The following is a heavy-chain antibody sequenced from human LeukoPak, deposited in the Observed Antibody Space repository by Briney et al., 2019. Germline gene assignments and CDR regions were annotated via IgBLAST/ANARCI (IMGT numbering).Heavy chain of an antibody. J-gene: IGHJ6*03. D-gene: IGHD1-7*01. Sequence: GGSLRLSCAASGFTVSSNYMSWVRQAPGKGLEWVSVIYSGGSTYYADPVKGRFTISRDNSKKTLYLQMNSLRAEDTAVYYCAKSFLELEAYDYYMDVWGKGTTVTVSS. V-gene: IGHV3-53*01. CDR3: AKSFLELEAYDYYMDV. CDR2: IYSGGST. CDR1: GFTVSSNY.